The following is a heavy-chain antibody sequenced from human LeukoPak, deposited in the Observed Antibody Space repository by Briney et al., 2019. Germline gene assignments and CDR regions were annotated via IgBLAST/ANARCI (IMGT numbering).Heavy chain of an antibody. CDR1: GGSFSGYY. Sequence: NTSETLSLTCAVYGGSFSGYYWSWIRQPPGKGLEWIGEINHSGSTNYNPSLKSRVTISVDTSKNQFSLKLSSVTAADTAVYYCARGRRDGYNYRAFYYYMDVWGKGTTVTVSS. CDR2: INHSGST. CDR3: ARGRRDGYNYRAFYYYMDV. D-gene: IGHD5-24*01. J-gene: IGHJ6*03. V-gene: IGHV4-34*01.